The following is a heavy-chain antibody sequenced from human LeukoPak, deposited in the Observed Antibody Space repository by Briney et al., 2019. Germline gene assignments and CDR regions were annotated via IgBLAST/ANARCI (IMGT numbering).Heavy chain of an antibody. CDR1: GYTFTSYD. V-gene: IGHV1-8*01. Sequence: ASVKVSCKASGYTFTSYDINWVRQATGQGLEWMGWMNPNSGNTGYAQKFQGRVTMTRNTSISTAYMELSSLRSEDTAVYYCASSYSSSPGAPRGWFDPWGQGTLVTVSS. CDR3: ASSYSSSPGAPRGWFDP. D-gene: IGHD6-6*01. J-gene: IGHJ5*02. CDR2: MNPNSGNT.